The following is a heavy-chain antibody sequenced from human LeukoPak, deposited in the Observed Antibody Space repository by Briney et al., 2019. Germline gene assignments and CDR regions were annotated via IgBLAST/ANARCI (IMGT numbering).Heavy chain of an antibody. CDR1: GFTFNYYA. V-gene: IGHV3-23*01. D-gene: IGHD1-1*01. J-gene: IGHJ4*02. CDR2: ITTSGAST. CDR3: ARDYPTSGIVTLFDY. Sequence: GGSLRLSCASSGFTFNYYAMTWVRQAPGKGLEWVSSITTSGASTYYADSVKGRFTIFRDNSKNSLYLQMTSLRAEDTAVYYCARDYPTSGIVTLFDYWGQGTLVTVSS.